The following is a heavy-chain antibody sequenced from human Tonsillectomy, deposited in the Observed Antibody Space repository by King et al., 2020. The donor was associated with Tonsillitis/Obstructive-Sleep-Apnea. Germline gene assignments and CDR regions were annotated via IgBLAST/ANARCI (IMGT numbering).Heavy chain of an antibody. CDR3: ARGPLDYMDV. CDR1: GFTFSSNY. Sequence: EVQLVESGGVLIQPGGSLRLSCAASGFTFSSNYMSCFRQALGKGLEWCSVIYSGCRTYYADAVKGRFTLSRDNSKNTVYLQMKSLIAEETALYYCARGPLDYMDVWGKGTTVTVSS. V-gene: IGHV3-53*01. CDR2: IYSGCRT. J-gene: IGHJ6*03.